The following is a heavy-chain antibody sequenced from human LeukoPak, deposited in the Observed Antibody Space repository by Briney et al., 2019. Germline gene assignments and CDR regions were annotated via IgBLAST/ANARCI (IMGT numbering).Heavy chain of an antibody. V-gene: IGHV1-24*01. CDR1: GYTLTELS. D-gene: IGHD6-19*01. CDR2: FDPEDGET. J-gene: IGHJ4*02. Sequence: ASVKVSCKVSGYTLTELSMHWVRQAPGKGLEWMGGFDPEDGETIYAQKFQGRVTMTEDTSTDTAYMELSSLRPEDTAVYYCATGRPAGYCFDYWGQGTLVTVSS. CDR3: ATGRPAGYCFDY.